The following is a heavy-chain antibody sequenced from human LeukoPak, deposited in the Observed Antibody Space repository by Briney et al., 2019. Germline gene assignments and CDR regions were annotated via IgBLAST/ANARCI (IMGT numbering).Heavy chain of an antibody. CDR3: AKDPPPRHHYGSGRYYGYPYQGMDV. V-gene: IGHV3-23*01. Sequence: GGSLRHFCADSGFTFSSYAMSWVRQAPGKGLEWVSAISVSGGSTYYADSVKGRFTISRDNSKNTLYLQMNSLRAEDTAVYYCAKDPPPRHHYGSGRYYGYPYQGMDVWAQGNAHTVSS. D-gene: IGHD3-10*01. CDR2: ISVSGGST. J-gene: IGHJ6*02. CDR1: GFTFSSYA.